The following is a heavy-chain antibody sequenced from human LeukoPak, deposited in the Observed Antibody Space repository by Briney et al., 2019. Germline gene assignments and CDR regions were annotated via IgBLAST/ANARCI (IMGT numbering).Heavy chain of an antibody. CDR3: ARGDDQLLWRSRWFDP. Sequence: SQTLSLTCTVSGGSISSGSYYWSWIRQPAGKGLEWIGRIYTSGSTNYNPSLKSRVTISVDTSKNQFSLKLSSVTAADTAVYYCARGDDQLLWRSRWFDPWGQGTLVTVSS. J-gene: IGHJ5*02. CDR1: GGSISSGSYY. D-gene: IGHD2-2*01. CDR2: IYTSGST. V-gene: IGHV4-61*02.